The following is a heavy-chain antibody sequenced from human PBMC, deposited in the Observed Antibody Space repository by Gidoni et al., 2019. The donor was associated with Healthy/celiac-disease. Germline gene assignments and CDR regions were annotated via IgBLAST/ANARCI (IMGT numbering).Heavy chain of an antibody. J-gene: IGHJ6*02. D-gene: IGHD1-1*01. CDR3: ARDDGLGGTIEFSYYGMDV. CDR2: INSDGSST. V-gene: IGHV3-74*01. Sequence: GLVWVSRINSDGSSTSYADSVKGRFTISRDNAKNTLYLQMNSLRAEDTAVYYCARDDGLGGTIEFSYYGMDVWGQGTTVTVSS.